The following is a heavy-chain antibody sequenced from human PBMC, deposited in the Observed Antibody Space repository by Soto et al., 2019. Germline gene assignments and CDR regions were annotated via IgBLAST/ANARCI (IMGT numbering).Heavy chain of an antibody. CDR2: INTDGSYT. J-gene: IGHJ4*02. CDR3: ARDLPVPAGYGNTWSLFDF. Sequence: GSLRLSCAASVFTLNNFWIHWVRQSPGKGLVWVSRINTDGSYTNYADSVKGRFTISRDNATNMVYLQMNSLRAEDTAVYYCARDLPVPAGYGNTWSLFDFWGRGTLVTVSS. D-gene: IGHD2-2*01. CDR1: VFTLNNFW. V-gene: IGHV3-74*01.